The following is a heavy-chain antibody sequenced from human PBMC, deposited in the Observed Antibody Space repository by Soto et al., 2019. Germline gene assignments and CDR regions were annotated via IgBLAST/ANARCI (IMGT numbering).Heavy chain of an antibody. CDR2: MNPNSGNT. J-gene: IGHJ5*02. V-gene: IGHV1-8*01. CDR1: GYTFTSYD. CDR3: ASELLDYDGPGANWFDP. Sequence: QVQLVQSGAEVKKPGASVKVSCKASGYTFTSYDINWVRQATGQGLEWMGWMNPNSGNTGYAQKFQGRVTMTRNTSISTAYMELSSLRSEDTAVYYCASELLDYDGPGANWFDPWGQGTLVTVSS. D-gene: IGHD4-17*01.